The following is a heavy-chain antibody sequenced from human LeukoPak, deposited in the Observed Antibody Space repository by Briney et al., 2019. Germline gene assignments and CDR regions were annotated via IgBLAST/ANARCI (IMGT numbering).Heavy chain of an antibody. D-gene: IGHD1-7*01. CDR3: ARSPNWNSVTWFDP. V-gene: IGHV4-34*01. CDR2: INHSGST. CDR1: GGSFSGYY. J-gene: IGHJ5*02. Sequence: SETLSLTCAVYGGSFSGYYWSWIRQPPGKGLEWIGEINHSGSTNYSPSLKSRVTMSVDTSKNQFSLQLSSVTAADTAVYYCARSPNWNSVTWFDPWGQGTLVTVSS.